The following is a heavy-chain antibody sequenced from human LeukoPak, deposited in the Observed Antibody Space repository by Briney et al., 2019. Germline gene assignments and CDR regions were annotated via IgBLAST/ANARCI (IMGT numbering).Heavy chain of an antibody. J-gene: IGHJ3*02. D-gene: IGHD1-26*01. CDR2: IYYSGST. CDR3: ARSTTHDAFDI. V-gene: IGHV4-30-4*01. CDR1: GGSISSGDYY. Sequence: SETLSLTCTVSGGSISSGDYYWSWIRQPPGKGLEWIGYIYYSGSTYYSPSLKSRVTISVDTSKNQFSLKLSSVTAADTAVYYCARSTTHDAFDIWGQGTMVTVSS.